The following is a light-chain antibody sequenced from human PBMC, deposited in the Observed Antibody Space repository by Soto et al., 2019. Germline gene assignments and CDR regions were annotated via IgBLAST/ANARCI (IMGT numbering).Light chain of an antibody. CDR3: RQSGSSPT. CDR1: QSVSSSY. CDR2: GAS. Sequence: EIVLTQSPGTLSLSPGERATLSCRASQSVSSSYLAWYQQKPGQAPRLLIYGASSRATGIPDRFSGSGSGTDFTLTISRLEPEDFAVYYCRQSGSSPTFGQGTRLEIK. V-gene: IGKV3-20*01. J-gene: IGKJ5*01.